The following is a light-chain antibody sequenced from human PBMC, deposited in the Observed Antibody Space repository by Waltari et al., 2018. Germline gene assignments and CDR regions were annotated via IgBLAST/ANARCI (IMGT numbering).Light chain of an antibody. Sequence: SSVLTQPPSVSVAPGQTAIISCGGNNIGFKSVHWHQQKPGQAPVLVMFDDTDRPSGIPERCSGSKSGNTATLSISRVEVDDEADFYCQVWDSGHFPRFGGGTKLTVL. CDR2: DDT. V-gene: IGLV3-21*02. CDR1: NIGFKS. CDR3: QVWDSGHFPR. J-gene: IGLJ2*01.